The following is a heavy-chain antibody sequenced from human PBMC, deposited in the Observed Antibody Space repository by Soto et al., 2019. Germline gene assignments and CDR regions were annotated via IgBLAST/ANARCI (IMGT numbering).Heavy chain of an antibody. J-gene: IGHJ4*02. Sequence: SETLSLTCAVSGGSISSGGYSWSWIRQPPGKGLEWIGYMYHSGSTYYNPSLKSRVTISIDRSKNQFSLKLSSVTAADTAVYSCARTPWDGYTGHYFDYWGQGTLVTVSS. CDR2: MYHSGST. CDR3: ARTPWDGYTGHYFDY. V-gene: IGHV4-30-2*01. D-gene: IGHD5-18*01. CDR1: GGSISSGGYS.